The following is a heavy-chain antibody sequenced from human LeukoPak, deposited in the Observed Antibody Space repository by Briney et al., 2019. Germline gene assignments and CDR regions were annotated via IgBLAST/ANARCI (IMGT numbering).Heavy chain of an antibody. CDR2: INQAGGDI. Sequence: GESLKLSCTGSGFTFSKTWMMWVRQAPGKGLEWVANINQAGGDISYVDSVKGRFTISRDNAKSSLFLQMNSLRAEDAAIYYCATYVKWAAGDVWGQGTTVTVS. CDR1: GFTFSKTW. CDR3: ATYVKWAAGDV. D-gene: IGHD1-26*01. V-gene: IGHV3-7*01. J-gene: IGHJ6*02.